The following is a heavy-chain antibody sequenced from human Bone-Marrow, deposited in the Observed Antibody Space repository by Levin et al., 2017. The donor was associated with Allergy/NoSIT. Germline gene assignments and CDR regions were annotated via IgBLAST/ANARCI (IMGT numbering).Heavy chain of an antibody. CDR2: IYSGGTT. CDR1: GFTVSNNH. D-gene: IGHD1-14*01. J-gene: IGHJ4*02. V-gene: IGHV3-66*01. Sequence: GGSLRLSCAASGFTVSNNHMTWVRQVAGKGLECVGGIYSGGTTYNADSVKGRFTISRDNSENTGYLEMNSLRVEDTAVYYCARRYKRGVLVGWGQGTLVTVSS. CDR3: ARRYKRGVLVG.